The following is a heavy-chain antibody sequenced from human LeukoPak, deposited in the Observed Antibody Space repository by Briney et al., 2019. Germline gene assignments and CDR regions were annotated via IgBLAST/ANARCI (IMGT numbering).Heavy chain of an antibody. CDR2: IYPGDSDT. CDR1: GYSFTSYW. D-gene: IGHD2-2*01. J-gene: IGHJ6*03. V-gene: IGHV5-51*01. CDR3: ARPACSSTSCPYYYYMDV. Sequence: GESLKISCKGSGYSFTSYWIGWVRQMPEKGMEWMGIIYPGDSDTRYSPSFQGQVTISADKSISTAYLQWSSLKASDTAMYYCARPACSSTSCPYYYYMDVWGKGTTVTVSS.